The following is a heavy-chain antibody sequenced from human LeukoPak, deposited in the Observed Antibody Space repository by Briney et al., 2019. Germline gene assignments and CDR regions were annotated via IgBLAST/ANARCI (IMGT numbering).Heavy chain of an antibody. D-gene: IGHD5-18*01. CDR1: GFTFDDYA. CDR3: AKATYAEGHSYGLAFDY. V-gene: IGHV3-9*01. Sequence: GGSLRLSCAASGFTFDDYAMHCVRQAPGKGLEWVSGISWNSGSLVYADSVKGRFTISRDNAKNSLYLQLSSLRAEDTALYYCAKATYAEGHSYGLAFDYCGQGSLVTVSS. J-gene: IGHJ4*02. CDR2: ISWNSGSL.